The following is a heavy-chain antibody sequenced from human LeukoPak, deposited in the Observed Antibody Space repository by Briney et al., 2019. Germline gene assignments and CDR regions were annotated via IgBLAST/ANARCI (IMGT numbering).Heavy chain of an antibody. D-gene: IGHD1-7*01. Sequence: GGSLRLSCAGSGFTFSQYEMNWVRQAPGKGLELISYISTSSTTIYYADSVKGRFTISRDDAKNSLYLQMNSQRAEDTAVYYCARDEGSWNYEYWGQGTLVTVSS. J-gene: IGHJ4*02. CDR2: ISTSSTTI. V-gene: IGHV3-48*03. CDR1: GFTFSQYE. CDR3: ARDEGSWNYEY.